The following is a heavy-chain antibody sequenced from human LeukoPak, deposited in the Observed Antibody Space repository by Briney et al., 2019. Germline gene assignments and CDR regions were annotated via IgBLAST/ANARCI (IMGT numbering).Heavy chain of an antibody. V-gene: IGHV3-48*04. D-gene: IGHD4-17*01. CDR2: ISSSSSTI. Sequence: TGGSLRLSCAASGFTFSSYSMNWVRQAPGKGLEWVSYISSSSSTIYYADSVKGRFTISRDNAKNSLYLQMNSLRAEDTAVYYCARDSRYGDYEFDYWGQGTLVTVSS. J-gene: IGHJ4*02. CDR3: ARDSRYGDYEFDY. CDR1: GFTFSSYS.